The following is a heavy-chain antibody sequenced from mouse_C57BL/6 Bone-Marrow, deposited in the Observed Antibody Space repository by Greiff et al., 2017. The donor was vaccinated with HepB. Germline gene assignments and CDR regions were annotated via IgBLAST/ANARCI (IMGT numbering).Heavy chain of an antibody. V-gene: IGHV1-66*01. CDR1: GYSFTSYY. CDR3: ARSRGAWFAY. CDR2: IYPGSGNT. J-gene: IGHJ3*01. Sequence: QVQLQQSGPELVKPGASVKISCKASGYSFTSYYIHWVKQRPGQGLEWIGWIYPGSGNTKYNEKFKGKATLTADTSSSTAYMQLSSLTSEDSAVYYCARSRGAWFAYWGQGTLVTVSA.